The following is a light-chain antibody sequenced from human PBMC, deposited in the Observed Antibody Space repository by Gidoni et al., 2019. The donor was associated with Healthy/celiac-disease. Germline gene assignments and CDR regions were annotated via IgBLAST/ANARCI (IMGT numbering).Light chain of an antibody. V-gene: IGKV1-39*01. J-gene: IGKJ3*01. Sequence: DIQMTQSPSSLSASVGDRVTITCRASQSISSYLNWYQQKPVKAPKLLIYAASSLQSGVPSRFSGSGSGTDFTLTISSLQPEDFATYYCQQSYSTPPFTFXPXTKVDIK. CDR2: AAS. CDR1: QSISSY. CDR3: QQSYSTPPFT.